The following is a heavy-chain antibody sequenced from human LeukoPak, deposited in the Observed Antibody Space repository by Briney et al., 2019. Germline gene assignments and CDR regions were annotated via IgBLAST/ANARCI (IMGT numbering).Heavy chain of an antibody. CDR2: INPSGGST. CDR1: GYTFTSYY. V-gene: IGHV1-46*01. D-gene: IGHD1-26*01. Sequence: ASAKVSCKASGYTFTSYYMHWVRQAPGQGLEWMGIINPSGGSTSYAQKFQGRVTMTRDTSTSTVYMELSSLRSEDTAVYYCARDLVPLWSGAKGVSFGNWFDPWGQGTLVTVSS. J-gene: IGHJ5*02. CDR3: ARDLVPLWSGAKGVSFGNWFDP.